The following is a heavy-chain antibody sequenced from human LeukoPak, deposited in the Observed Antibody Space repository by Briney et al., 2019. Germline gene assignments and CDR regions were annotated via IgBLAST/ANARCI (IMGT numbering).Heavy chain of an antibody. J-gene: IGHJ5*02. CDR1: GGSISSSSYY. CDR3: ARDRVVVVAATRGHWFDP. CDR2: IYYSGST. V-gene: IGHV4-39*07. Sequence: SETLSLTCTVSGGSISSSSYYWGWIRQPPGKGLEWIGSIYYSGSTYYNPSLKSRVTISVDTSKNQFSLKLSSVTAADTAVYYCARDRVVVVAATRGHWFDPWGQGTLVTVSS. D-gene: IGHD2-15*01.